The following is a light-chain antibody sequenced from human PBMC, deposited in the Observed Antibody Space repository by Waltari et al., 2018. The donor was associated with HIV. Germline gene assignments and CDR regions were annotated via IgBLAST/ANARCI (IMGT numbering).Light chain of an antibody. CDR2: DAS. CDR1: QRVSNK. V-gene: IGKV3-15*01. J-gene: IGKJ4*01. CDR3: QQYNNWLT. Sequence: EVVMTQSPASLSVSPGERATLSCRASQRVSNKLAWYQQKPGQAPRLLMYDASTRVTGIPARFSGSGSGTDFTLTISSLQSGDFAIYYCQQYNNWLTFGGGTKVEIK.